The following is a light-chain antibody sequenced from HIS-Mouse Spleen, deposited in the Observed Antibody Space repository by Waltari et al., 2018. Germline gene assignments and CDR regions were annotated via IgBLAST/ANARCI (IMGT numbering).Light chain of an antibody. CDR3: CSYAGSSTFHVV. J-gene: IGLJ2*01. V-gene: IGLV2-23*01. CDR2: EGS. Sequence: QSALTQPASVSGSPGQSITISCTGTSSDVGSYNLVSWYQQHPGKAPKLMIYEGSKRPSGCSNRFSGSKSGNTASLTISGLQAEDEADYYCCSYAGSSTFHVVFGGGTKLTVL. CDR1: SSDVGSYNL.